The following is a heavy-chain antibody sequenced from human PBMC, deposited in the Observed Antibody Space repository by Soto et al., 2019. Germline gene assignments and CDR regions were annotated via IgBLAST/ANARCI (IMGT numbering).Heavy chain of an antibody. CDR3: ASVYSSGWYGWFDP. V-gene: IGHV4-59*08. Sequence: PSETLSLTCTVSGGSISSYYWSWIRQPPGKGLEWIGYIYYSGSTNYNPSLKSRVTISVDTSKNQFSLKLSSVTAADTAVYYCASVYSSGWYGWFDPWGQGTLVTVSS. CDR1: GGSISSYY. J-gene: IGHJ5*02. CDR2: IYYSGST. D-gene: IGHD6-19*01.